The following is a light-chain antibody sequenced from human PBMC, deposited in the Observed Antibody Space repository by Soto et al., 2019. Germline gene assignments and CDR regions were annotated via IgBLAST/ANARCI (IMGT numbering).Light chain of an antibody. V-gene: IGLV2-14*01. J-gene: IGLJ2*01. CDR3: SSYTTSSTVA. CDR2: EVS. CDR1: SSDIGGYNY. Sequence: QSALTQSASVSGSPGQSITISCTGTSSDIGGYNYVSWYQQHPDKAPKLMIFEVSNRPSGVSNRFSGSKSGNTASLTISGLLPEDEADYYCSSYTTSSTVAFGGGTKVSVL.